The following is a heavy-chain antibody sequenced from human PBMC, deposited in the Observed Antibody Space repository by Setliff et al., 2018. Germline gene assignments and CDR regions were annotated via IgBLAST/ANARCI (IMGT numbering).Heavy chain of an antibody. J-gene: IGHJ4*02. CDR1: GFTFSSYW. CDR3: SYSSSWYSTGWDY. D-gene: IGHD6-13*01. CDR2: IKQDGSEK. Sequence: GESLKISCAASGFTFSSYWMSWVRQAPGKGLEWVANIKQDGSEKYYVDSVKGRFTISRDNAKNSLYLQMNSLRAEDTAVYYCSYSSSWYSTGWDYWGQGTLVTVSS. V-gene: IGHV3-7*03.